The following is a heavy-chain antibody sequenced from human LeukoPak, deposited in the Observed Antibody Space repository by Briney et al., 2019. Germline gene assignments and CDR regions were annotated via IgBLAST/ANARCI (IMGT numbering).Heavy chain of an antibody. J-gene: IGHJ4*02. Sequence: SETLSLTCAVDGESFIGYYWSSIRQPPGKGLGWIGEINHSGSTNYNPSLKSRVTISVDTSKTQFSLKLSSVTGADTAVYYCARGLLWIQLWLPQGAYFDYWGQGTLVTVSS. CDR2: INHSGST. V-gene: IGHV4-34*01. D-gene: IGHD5-18*01. CDR1: GESFIGYY. CDR3: ARGLLWIQLWLPQGAYFDY.